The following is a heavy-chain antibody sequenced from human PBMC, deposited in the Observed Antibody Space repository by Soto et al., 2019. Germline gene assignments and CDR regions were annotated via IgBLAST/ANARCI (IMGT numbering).Heavy chain of an antibody. CDR2: INPTSGGT. J-gene: IGHJ5*02. D-gene: IGHD3-22*01. V-gene: IGHV1-2*02. CDR3: ARGDFDSSANYYAGWFDP. Sequence: QVQLVQSGAEVKKPGASVKVSCKASGYTFTGYYMHWLRQAPGQGLEWMGWINPTSGGTKYAQKFQGRVTMTNDTSISTAYMELSRLGSDDTAVYYCARGDFDSSANYYAGWFDPWGQGTLVTVSS. CDR1: GYTFTGYY.